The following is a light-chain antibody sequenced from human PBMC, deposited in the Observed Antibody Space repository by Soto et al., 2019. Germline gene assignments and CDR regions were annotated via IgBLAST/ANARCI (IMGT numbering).Light chain of an antibody. Sequence: QSVLTQPPSASGTPGQRVTISCSGSSSNIGSNYVYWYQQLPGTAPKLLIYRNNQRPSGGPDRFSGSKPGTSASLAISGLRSEDEADYYCAAWDDSLSGPDVVFGGGTKLTVL. CDR3: AAWDDSLSGPDVV. CDR1: SSNIGSNY. V-gene: IGLV1-47*01. CDR2: RNN. J-gene: IGLJ2*01.